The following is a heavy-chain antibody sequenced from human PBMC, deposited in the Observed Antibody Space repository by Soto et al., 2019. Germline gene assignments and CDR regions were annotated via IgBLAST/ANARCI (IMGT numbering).Heavy chain of an antibody. CDR3: ARDVEEWLRFMVSSGPPAVDAFDI. V-gene: IGHV1-18*01. J-gene: IGHJ3*02. D-gene: IGHD5-12*01. CDR2: ISAYNGNT. CDR1: GYTFTSYG. Sequence: QVQLVQSGAEVKKPGASVKVSCKVSGYTFTSYGISWVRQAPGQGLEWMGWISAYNGNTNYAQKLQGRVTMTTDTSTSTAYMELRSLRSDDSAVYYCARDVEEWLRFMVSSGPPAVDAFDIWGQGTMVTVSS.